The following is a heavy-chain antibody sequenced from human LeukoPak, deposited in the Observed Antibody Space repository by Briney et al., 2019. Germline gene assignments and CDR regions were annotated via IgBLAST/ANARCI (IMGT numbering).Heavy chain of an antibody. CDR3: TRVMGNGWYREGSQSTSDY. CDR1: GFTFGDYA. Sequence: GGSLRLSCTASGFTFGDYAMSWFRQAPGKGLEWVGFIRSKAYGGTTEYAASAKGRFTISRDDSKSIAYLQMNSLKTEDTAVYYCTRVMGNGWYREGSQSTSDYWGQGTLVTVSS. J-gene: IGHJ4*02. V-gene: IGHV3-49*03. D-gene: IGHD6-19*01. CDR2: IRSKAYGGTT.